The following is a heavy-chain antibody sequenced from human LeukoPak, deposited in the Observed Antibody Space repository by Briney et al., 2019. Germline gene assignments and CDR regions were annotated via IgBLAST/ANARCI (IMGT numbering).Heavy chain of an antibody. CDR1: GFTFSSYG. D-gene: IGHD2-15*01. V-gene: IGHV3-30*18. CDR2: ISYDGSNK. CDR3: AKDFKILVVGLFDY. Sequence: GRSLRLSCAASGFTFSSYGMHWVRQAPGKGLEWVAVISYDGSNKYYADSVKGQFTISRDNSKNTLYLQMNSLRAEDTAVYYCAKDFKILVVGLFDYWGQGTLVTVSS. J-gene: IGHJ4*02.